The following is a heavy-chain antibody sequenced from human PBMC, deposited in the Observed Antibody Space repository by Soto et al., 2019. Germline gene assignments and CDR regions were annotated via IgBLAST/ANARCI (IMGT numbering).Heavy chain of an antibody. CDR2: IWYDGSNK. CDR3: AREQGGANFDY. Sequence: QVQLVESGGGVVQPGRSLRLSCAASGFTFSSYGMHWVRQAPGKGLEWVAVIWYDGSNKYYADSVKGRFTISRDNSKNTLYLQMHSLRAEDTAVYYCAREQGGANFDYWGQGTLVTVSS. D-gene: IGHD3-16*01. CDR1: GFTFSSYG. J-gene: IGHJ4*02. V-gene: IGHV3-33*01.